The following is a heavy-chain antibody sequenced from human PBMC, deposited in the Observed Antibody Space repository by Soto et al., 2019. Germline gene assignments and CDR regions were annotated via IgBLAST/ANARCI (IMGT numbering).Heavy chain of an antibody. CDR2: INPKSGGT. J-gene: IGHJ6*02. Sequence: ASVKVSCKASGYSFTDYHIHWVRQAPGQGLEWLGRINPKSGGTSTAQKFQGWVTMTTDTSISTASMELTRLTSDDTATYYCARGDSTDCSNGVCSFFYNHDMDVWGQGTTVTVSS. CDR1: GYSFTDYH. CDR3: ARGDSTDCSNGVCSFFYNHDMDV. D-gene: IGHD2-8*01. V-gene: IGHV1-2*04.